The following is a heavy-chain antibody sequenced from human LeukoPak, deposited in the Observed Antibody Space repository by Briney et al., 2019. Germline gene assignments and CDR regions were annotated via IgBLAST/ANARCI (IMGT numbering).Heavy chain of an antibody. Sequence: SETLSLTCTVSGGSIRGHCWSWIRQPPGKRLEWIGYIYDSGNTNYNPSLKSRVALSIDTSKNQFSLKLSSVTAADTAVYYCARQVIGQFDYWGQGTLVTVSS. J-gene: IGHJ4*02. CDR2: IYDSGNT. CDR3: ARQVIGQFDY. V-gene: IGHV4-59*08. CDR1: GGSIRGHC.